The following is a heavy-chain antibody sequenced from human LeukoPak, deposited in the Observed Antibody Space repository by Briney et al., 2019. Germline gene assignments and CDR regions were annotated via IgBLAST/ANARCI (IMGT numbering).Heavy chain of an antibody. Sequence: SETLSLTCTVSGGSISSYYWSWIRQPPGKGLEWIGYIYYSGSTNYNPSLKSRVTISVDTSKNQFSLKLSSVTAADTAVYYCARGRIDYYDSSGYYYNPHNGLDYWGQGTLVTVSS. CDR1: GGSISSYY. CDR3: ARGRIDYYDSSGYYYNPHNGLDY. CDR2: IYYSGST. D-gene: IGHD3-22*01. V-gene: IGHV4-59*12. J-gene: IGHJ4*02.